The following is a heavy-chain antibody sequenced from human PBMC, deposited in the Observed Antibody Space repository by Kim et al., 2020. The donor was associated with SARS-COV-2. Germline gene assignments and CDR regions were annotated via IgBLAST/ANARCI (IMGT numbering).Heavy chain of an antibody. CDR3: ARGRRITIFRQVNNIPIEY. J-gene: IGHJ4*02. D-gene: IGHD3-3*01. CDR1: RYTFTDYY. CDR2: INPNSGGT. Sequence: ASVKVSCKASRYTFTDYYMHWVRQAPGQGFEWMGWINPNSGGTNYAEKFQGRVTMTRDTSINTAYMELRRLRSDDTAVYYCARGRRITIFRQVNNIPIEYWGQGTLATVSS. V-gene: IGHV1-2*02.